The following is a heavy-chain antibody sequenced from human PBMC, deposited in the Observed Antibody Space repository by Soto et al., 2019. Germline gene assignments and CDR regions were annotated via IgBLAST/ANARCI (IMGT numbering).Heavy chain of an antibody. V-gene: IGHV3-73*01. J-gene: IGHJ5*02. CDR2: IRSKSNSYAT. CDR1: GFTFSGST. Sequence: PGGSLRLSCAASGFTFSGSTMHWVRQASGKGLEWVGRIRSKSNSYATAYAASVKGRLTISRDDSKNTAYLQMNSLKTEGTAVYYCTRHLATTVTTSWGQGTLVTVSS. D-gene: IGHD4-17*01. CDR3: TRHLATTVTTS.